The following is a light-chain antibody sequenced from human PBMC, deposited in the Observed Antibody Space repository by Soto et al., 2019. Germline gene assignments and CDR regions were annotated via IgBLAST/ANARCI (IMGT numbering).Light chain of an antibody. Sequence: QSALTQPASVSGSPGQSITISCTGTNNDVGGYNYVSWYQQHPGKAPKLMIYEVSNRPSGVSNRFSGSKSGNTASLTISGLQAEDEADYYCNSYTSSRTLDVFGTGTKLTVL. CDR3: NSYTSSRTLDV. CDR2: EVS. V-gene: IGLV2-14*01. CDR1: NNDVGGYNY. J-gene: IGLJ1*01.